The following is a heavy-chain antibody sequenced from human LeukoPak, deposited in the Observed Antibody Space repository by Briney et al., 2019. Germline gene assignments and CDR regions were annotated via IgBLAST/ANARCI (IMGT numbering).Heavy chain of an antibody. CDR1: GFTFSSYA. V-gene: IGHV3-23*01. CDR2: ISGSGGST. J-gene: IGHJ4*02. D-gene: IGHD3-22*01. Sequence: GGSLRLSCAASGFTFSSYAMSWVRQAPGKGLEWVSAISGSGGSTYYADSVKGRFTISRDNSKNTLYLQMNSLRAKDTAVYYCAKRGDSSGYYYFDYWGQGTLVTVSS. CDR3: AKRGDSSGYYYFDY.